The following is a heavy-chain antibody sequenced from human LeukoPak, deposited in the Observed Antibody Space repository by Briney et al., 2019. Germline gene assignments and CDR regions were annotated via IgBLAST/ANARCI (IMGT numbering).Heavy chain of an antibody. D-gene: IGHD3-3*01. J-gene: IGHJ4*02. CDR3: ARGDDFWSGFPDY. CDR2: IYYSGST. CDR1: GGSISSYY. Sequence: SETLSLTCTVSGGSISSYYWSWIRQPPGKGLERIGYIYYSGSTNYNPSLKSRVTISVDTSKNQFSLKLSSVTAADTAVYYCARGDDFWSGFPDYWGQGTLVTVSS. V-gene: IGHV4-59*01.